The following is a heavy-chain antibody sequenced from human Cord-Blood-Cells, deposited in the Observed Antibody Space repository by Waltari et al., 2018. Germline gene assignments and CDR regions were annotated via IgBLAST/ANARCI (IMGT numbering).Heavy chain of an antibody. J-gene: IGHJ4*02. V-gene: IGHV4-38-2*01. CDR3: ARYYYDSSGFDY. Sequence: QVQLQESGPGLVKPSETLSLTCAVSGYSISSGYYWGWIRQPPGKGLEWIGSIYHSGSTDYNPTLKSRVTISVDTSKNQFSLKLSSVTAADTAVYYCARYYYDSSGFDYWGQGTLVTVSS. CDR1: GYSISSGYY. CDR2: IYHSGST. D-gene: IGHD3-22*01.